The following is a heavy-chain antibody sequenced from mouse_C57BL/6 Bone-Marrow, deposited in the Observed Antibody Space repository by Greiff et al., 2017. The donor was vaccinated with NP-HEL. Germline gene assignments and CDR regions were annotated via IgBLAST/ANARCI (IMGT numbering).Heavy chain of an antibody. CDR3: ARPITTVVATDY. Sequence: VQLQQSGAELARPGASVKLSCKASGYTFTRYGISWVKQRTGQGLEWIGEIYPSSGNTYYNEKFKGKATLTADKSSRTAYMELRSLTSEDSAVYFCARPITTVVATDYWGKGTTLTVSS. V-gene: IGHV1-81*01. CDR1: GYTFTRYG. J-gene: IGHJ2*01. D-gene: IGHD1-1*01. CDR2: IYPSSGNT.